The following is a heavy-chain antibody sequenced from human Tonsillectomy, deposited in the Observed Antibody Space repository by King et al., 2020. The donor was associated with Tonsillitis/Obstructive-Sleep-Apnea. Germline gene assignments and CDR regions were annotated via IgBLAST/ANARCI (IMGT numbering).Heavy chain of an antibody. Sequence: QLVQSGGGLVQPGGSLKLSCAASGFTFSGSAMHWVRQASGKGLEWVGRIRSKANSYATAYAASVKGRFTISRDDSKNTAYLQMNSLKTEDTAVYYCMAVVPAAIRVFGYFDLWGRGTLVTVSS. D-gene: IGHD2-2*02. CDR2: IRSKANSYAT. J-gene: IGHJ2*01. CDR3: MAVVPAAIRVFGYFDL. CDR1: GFTFSGSA. V-gene: IGHV3-73*01.